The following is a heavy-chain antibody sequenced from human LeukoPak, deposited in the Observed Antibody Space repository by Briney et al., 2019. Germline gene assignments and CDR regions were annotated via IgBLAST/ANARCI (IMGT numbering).Heavy chain of an antibody. CDR3: TRDFDFSSAT. Sequence: GGSLRLSCAASGFTFSSYWMHWVRQAPGKGLVWVSRISPDGSTTGHADSVKGRFTTSRDNAKNTLFLQMNSLRAEDTAVYYCTRDFDFSSATWGQGTLVTVSS. V-gene: IGHV3-74*01. D-gene: IGHD3-3*01. CDR2: ISPDGSTT. CDR1: GFTFSSYW. J-gene: IGHJ5*02.